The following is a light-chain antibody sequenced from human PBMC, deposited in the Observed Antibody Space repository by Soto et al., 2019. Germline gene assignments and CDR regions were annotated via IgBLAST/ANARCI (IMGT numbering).Light chain of an antibody. Sequence: IVMTQSPATLSVSPGERATLACRASRRVSTNLAWYQQKPGQPPRLLMYAASTRATGIPARFSGSGSGTEFTLTISSLQSEDFAVYYCQQYDNWPPYTFGQGTKLEIK. CDR2: AAS. CDR1: RRVSTN. CDR3: QQYDNWPPYT. V-gene: IGKV3-15*01. J-gene: IGKJ2*01.